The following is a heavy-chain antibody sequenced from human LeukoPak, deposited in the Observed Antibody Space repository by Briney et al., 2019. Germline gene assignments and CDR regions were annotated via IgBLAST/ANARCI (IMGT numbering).Heavy chain of an antibody. Sequence: GASVKVSCKASGYTFTSYGISWVRQAPGQGLEWMGWISAYNGNTNYAQKLQGRVTMTTDTSTSTAYMELRSLRSDDTAVYYCARFLGYCSSTSCYVPSSYYYYYGMDVWGQGTTVTVSS. CDR2: ISAYNGNT. D-gene: IGHD2-2*01. V-gene: IGHV1-18*01. J-gene: IGHJ6*02. CDR3: ARFLGYCSSTSCYVPSSYYYYYGMDV. CDR1: GYTFTSYG.